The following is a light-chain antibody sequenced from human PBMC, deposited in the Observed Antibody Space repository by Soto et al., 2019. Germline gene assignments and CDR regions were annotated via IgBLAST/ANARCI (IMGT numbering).Light chain of an antibody. CDR2: DVS. J-gene: IGLJ2*01. V-gene: IGLV2-14*01. Sequence: QSALTQPASVSGSPGQSITISCTGTSSDVGGYNYVSWYQQHPGKAPKLMIYDVSNRPSGVSNRFSGSKSGNTASLTISGLQADDEADYYCSSDTSSSTVVFGGGTKVTFL. CDR1: SSDVGGYNY. CDR3: SSDTSSSTVV.